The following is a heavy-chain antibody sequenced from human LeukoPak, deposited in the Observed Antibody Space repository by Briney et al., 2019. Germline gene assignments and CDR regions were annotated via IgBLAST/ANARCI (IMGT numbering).Heavy chain of an antibody. Sequence: SETLSLTCTFSGSSISGYYWSWIRQPPGKGLEWIGYIYYSGSTNYNPSLKSRVTISIDTSKNQFSLRLSSVTAADTAAYYCARGRVSYGLGVWGQGTTVTVSS. J-gene: IGHJ6*02. V-gene: IGHV4-59*01. CDR3: ARGRVSYGLGV. CDR2: IYYSGST. CDR1: GSSISGYY. D-gene: IGHD5-18*01.